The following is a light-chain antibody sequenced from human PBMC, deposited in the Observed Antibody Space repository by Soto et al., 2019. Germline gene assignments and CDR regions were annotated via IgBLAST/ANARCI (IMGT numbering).Light chain of an antibody. CDR2: DAS. J-gene: IGKJ2*01. CDR1: QSIGGW. V-gene: IGKV1-5*01. Sequence: DIQMTQSPSTLSASVGDRVTITCRASQSIGGWLAWYQQRPGKAPRLLIYDASSVESGVPSRFSGSRSGTTFTLAISSLQPEDFATYYCQHYNSYPYTFGQGTKLEIK. CDR3: QHYNSYPYT.